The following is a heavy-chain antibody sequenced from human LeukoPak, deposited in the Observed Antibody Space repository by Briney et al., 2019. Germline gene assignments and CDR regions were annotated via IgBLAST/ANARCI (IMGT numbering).Heavy chain of an antibody. CDR3: ARATYDDILTGHYSFDY. CDR2: INHSGST. V-gene: IGHV4-34*01. Sequence: SETLSLTCAVYGGSFSGYYWSWIRQPPGKGLEWIGEINHSGSTNYNPSLKSRVTISVDTSKNQFSLKLSSVTAADTAVYYCARATYDDILTGHYSFDYWGQGTLVTVSS. J-gene: IGHJ4*02. CDR1: GGSFSGYY. D-gene: IGHD3-9*01.